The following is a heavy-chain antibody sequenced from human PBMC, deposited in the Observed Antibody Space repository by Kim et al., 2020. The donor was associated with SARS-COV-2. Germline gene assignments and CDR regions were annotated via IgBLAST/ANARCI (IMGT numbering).Heavy chain of an antibody. CDR2: IHHSGST. J-gene: IGHJ5*02. CDR1: GGSFSGYY. Sequence: SETLSLTCAVYGGSFSGYYWSWIRQPPGKGLEWIGEIHHSGSTNYNPSLKSRVTISVDTSKNQFSLKLSSVTAADTAVYYCARGRFDYARSGRCRFDPWGQGTLVTVSS. D-gene: IGHD4-17*01. V-gene: IGHV4-34*01. CDR3: ARGRFDYARSGRCRFDP.